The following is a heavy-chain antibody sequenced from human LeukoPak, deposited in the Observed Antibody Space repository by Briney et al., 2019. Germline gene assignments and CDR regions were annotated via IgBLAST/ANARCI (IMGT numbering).Heavy chain of an antibody. J-gene: IGHJ6*03. CDR2: VYTSGSI. CDR1: GGSISSYY. Sequence: PSETLSLTCTVSGGSISSYYWSWIRQPAGKGLEWIGRVYTSGSIYYNPSLTSRVTMSVDTSKNHFSLKLSSVTAADTAVYYGAGETGTRLDRVYFYYMDVWGKGTTVTVSS. D-gene: IGHD1-1*01. V-gene: IGHV4-4*07. CDR3: AGETGTRLDRVYFYYMDV.